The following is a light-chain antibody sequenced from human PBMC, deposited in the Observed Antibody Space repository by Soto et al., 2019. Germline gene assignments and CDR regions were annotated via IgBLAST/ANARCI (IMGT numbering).Light chain of an antibody. Sequence: EIVMTQSPATLSVSPWERATLSCTASQSVSSNLAWYQQKPGQAPRLLIYGASTRDTGIPARFSASGSGTEFTPTISSLQSEDFAVHYCQQYNNWPTTWTFGQGTKVDI. CDR1: QSVSSN. CDR2: GAS. J-gene: IGKJ1*01. CDR3: QQYNNWPTTWT. V-gene: IGKV3-15*01.